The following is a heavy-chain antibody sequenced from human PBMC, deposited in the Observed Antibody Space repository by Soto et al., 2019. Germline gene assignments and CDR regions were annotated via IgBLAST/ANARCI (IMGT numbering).Heavy chain of an antibody. CDR2: ISAYNGNT. D-gene: IGHD3-22*01. Sequence: ASVKVSCKASVYTFTSYGISWVRQAPGQGLEWMGWISAYNGNTNYAQKLQGRVTMTTDTSTSTAYMELRSLRSDDTAVYYCARGTYYYDSSGYYQPRPFDYWGQGTLVTVSS. CDR3: ARGTYYYDSSGYYQPRPFDY. CDR1: VYTFTSYG. V-gene: IGHV1-18*04. J-gene: IGHJ4*02.